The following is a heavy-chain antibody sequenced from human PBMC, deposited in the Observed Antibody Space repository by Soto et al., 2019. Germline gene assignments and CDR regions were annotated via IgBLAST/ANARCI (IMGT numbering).Heavy chain of an antibody. D-gene: IGHD3-10*01. CDR2: INHSGST. V-gene: IGHV4-34*01. J-gene: IGHJ3*02. CDR1: GGSFSGYY. CDR3: ARPRLVYYNGSGPYAFDI. Sequence: SETLSLTCAVYGGSFSGYYWSWIRQPPGKGLEWIGEINHSGSTNYNPSLKSRVTISVDTSKNQFSLELSSVTAADTAVYYCARPRLVYYNGSGPYAFDIWGQGTMVTVSS.